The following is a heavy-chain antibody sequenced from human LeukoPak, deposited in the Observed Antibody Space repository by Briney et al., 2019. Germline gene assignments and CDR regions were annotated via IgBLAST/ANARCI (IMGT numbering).Heavy chain of an antibody. Sequence: SETLSLTRTVSGGSVSRVAYYWSWIRQPPGKGLEWIGYIYDSGNTNYYPSLNSRVTISVGTSKNQFSLKVSSVTAADTAVYYGATLSAEYSGFGSLFDNWGQGTLVTVSS. J-gene: IGHJ4*02. CDR3: ATLSAEYSGFGSLFDN. CDR2: IYDSGNT. CDR1: GGSVSRVAYY. D-gene: IGHD5-12*01. V-gene: IGHV4-61*08.